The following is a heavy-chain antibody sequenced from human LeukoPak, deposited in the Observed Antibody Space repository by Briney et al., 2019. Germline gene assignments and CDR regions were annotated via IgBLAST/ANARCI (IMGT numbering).Heavy chain of an antibody. J-gene: IGHJ4*02. CDR2: IYTCCST. D-gene: IGHD6-13*01. CDR3: ARKYSSNWFFDY. CDR1: GFTVSSNY. Sequence: PGGSLRLSCAASGFTVSSNYMSWVRQAPGKGLEWVSAIYTCCSTYYADSVKGRFSVSRDSSKNTPYLQMSSLRAEDTAVYYCARKYSSNWFFDYWGQGALVTVSS. V-gene: IGHV3-53*01.